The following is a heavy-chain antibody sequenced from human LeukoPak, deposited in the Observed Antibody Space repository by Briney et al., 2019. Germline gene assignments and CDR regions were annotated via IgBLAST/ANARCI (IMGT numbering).Heavy chain of an antibody. CDR1: GGTFSSYA. Sequence: SVKVSCKASGGTFSSYAISWVRQAPGQGLEWMGRIIPILGIANYAQKFQGRVTIAADKSTSTAYMELSSLRSEDTAVYYCARVADYYGSGSYYTDYWGQGTLVTVSS. D-gene: IGHD3-10*01. V-gene: IGHV1-69*04. J-gene: IGHJ4*02. CDR2: IIPILGIA. CDR3: ARVADYYGSGSYYTDY.